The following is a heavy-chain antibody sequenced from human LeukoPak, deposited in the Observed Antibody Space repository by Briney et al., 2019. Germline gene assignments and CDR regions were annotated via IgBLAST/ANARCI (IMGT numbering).Heavy chain of an antibody. CDR2: IYYSGST. Sequence: SETLSLTCTVAGGSISSSSYYWGWIHQPPGKGLEWIGSIYYSGSTYYNPSLKSRVTISVDTSKNQFSLKLSSVTAADTAVYYCARAHLNYDFWSGHPQGFHPWGQGTLVTVSS. J-gene: IGHJ5*02. D-gene: IGHD3-3*01. V-gene: IGHV4-39*07. CDR3: ARAHLNYDFWSGHPQGFHP. CDR1: GGSISSSSYY.